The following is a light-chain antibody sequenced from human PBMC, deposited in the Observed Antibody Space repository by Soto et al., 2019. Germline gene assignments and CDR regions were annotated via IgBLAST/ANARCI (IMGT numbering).Light chain of an antibody. V-gene: IGKV3-15*01. CDR3: QQYNNRPPIT. J-gene: IGKJ5*01. CDR1: QSVSSN. CDR2: GAS. Sequence: IVMPQTPATLSVSPGEGVTLSCRASQSVSSNLAWYHQRPGQAPRLLIYGASTRATGIPARFSGSRSGTEFTPTISSLQSPDFSVYYCQQYNNRPPITFGQGTRLEIK.